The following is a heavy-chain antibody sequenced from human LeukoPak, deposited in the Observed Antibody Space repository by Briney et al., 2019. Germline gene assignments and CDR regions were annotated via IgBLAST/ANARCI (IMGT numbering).Heavy chain of an antibody. Sequence: QSGGSLRLSCAASGFTFDDYAMHWVRQAPGKGLEWVSGISWNSGSIGYADSVKGRFTISRDNAKNSLYLQMNSLRAEDTALYYCAKDANYYYDSGDYYFDYWGQGTLVTVSS. CDR1: GFTFDDYA. V-gene: IGHV3-9*01. CDR3: AKDANYYYDSGDYYFDY. J-gene: IGHJ4*02. D-gene: IGHD3-22*01. CDR2: ISWNSGSI.